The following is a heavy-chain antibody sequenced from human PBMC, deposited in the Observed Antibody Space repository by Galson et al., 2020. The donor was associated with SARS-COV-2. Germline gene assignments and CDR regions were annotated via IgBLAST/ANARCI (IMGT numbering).Heavy chain of an antibody. Sequence: GESPKIPCAAPGFTLSSYPMSWVRLAPGRGLEWVSTISGGCDSKADVESVRGRFTISRDNSKNTLFLQMNSLRAEDTAVYYCARLRYCSGPGCWGFDFWGQGTLVTVSS. V-gene: IGHV3-23*01. CDR2: ISGGCDSK. J-gene: IGHJ4*02. CDR3: ARLRYCSGPGCWGFDF. CDR1: GFTLSSYP. D-gene: IGHD2-15*01.